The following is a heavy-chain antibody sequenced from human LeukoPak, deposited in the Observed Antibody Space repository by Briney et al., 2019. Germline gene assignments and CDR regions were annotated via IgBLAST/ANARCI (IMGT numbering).Heavy chain of an antibody. J-gene: IGHJ4*02. CDR2: ISAYNGNT. CDR3: ARDVLARPFDY. V-gene: IGHV1-18*01. D-gene: IGHD2-8*02. Sequence: ASVKVSCTASGYTFTSYGISWVRQAPGQGLEWMGWISAYNGNTNYAQKVQGRVSMTTDTSTSTAHMELRSLRSDDTAVYYCARDVLARPFDYWGQGTLVTVSS. CDR1: GYTFTSYG.